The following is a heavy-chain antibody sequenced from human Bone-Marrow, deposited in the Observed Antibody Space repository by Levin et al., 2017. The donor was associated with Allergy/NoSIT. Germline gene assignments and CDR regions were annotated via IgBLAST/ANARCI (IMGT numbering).Heavy chain of an antibody. V-gene: IGHV5-51*01. J-gene: IGHJ4*02. CDR2: VYPRDSDT. Sequence: GESLKISCEGSGYIFATYWIGWVRQLPGKGLEWMGIVYPRDSDTKYNPSFQGQVTVSADQSLSTAYLQWSSLKASDTAIYYCGRSGVATITDHFDHWGQGTLVFVSS. CDR3: GRSGVATITDHFDH. CDR1: GYIFATYW. D-gene: IGHD5-12*01.